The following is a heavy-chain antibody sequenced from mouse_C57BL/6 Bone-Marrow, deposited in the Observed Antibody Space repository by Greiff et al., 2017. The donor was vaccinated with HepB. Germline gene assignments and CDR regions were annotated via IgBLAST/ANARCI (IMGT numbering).Heavy chain of an antibody. J-gene: IGHJ2*01. Sequence: EVQLQQSGAELVRPGASVKLSCTASGFNIKDYYMHWVKQRPEQGLEWIGRIDPADGDTEYAPKFQGKATLTADPSANTAYLQLRSLTSEDTAVYYCTTPSTTVVEYYFDYWGQGTTLTVSS. CDR1: GFNIKDYY. CDR2: IDPADGDT. CDR3: TTPSTTVVEYYFDY. D-gene: IGHD1-1*01. V-gene: IGHV14-1*01.